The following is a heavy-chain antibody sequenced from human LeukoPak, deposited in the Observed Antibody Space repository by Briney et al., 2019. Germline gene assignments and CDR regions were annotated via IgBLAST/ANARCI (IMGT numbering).Heavy chain of an antibody. CDR3: ARVVTPWANFDC. CDR1: GFTVSRNY. Sequence: PGGSLRLSCAASGFTVSRNYMNWVRQTPGKGLKWVSVIYSGGGTYYADSVKGRFTISRDTSKNTLYLQMNSLRAEDTAVYYCARVVTPWANFDCWGQGTLVTVSS. CDR2: IYSGGGT. D-gene: IGHD2-21*02. V-gene: IGHV3-53*01. J-gene: IGHJ4*02.